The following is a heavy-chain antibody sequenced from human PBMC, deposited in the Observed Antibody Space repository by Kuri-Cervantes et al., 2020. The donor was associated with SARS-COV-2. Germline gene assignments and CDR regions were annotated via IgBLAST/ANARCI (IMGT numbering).Heavy chain of an antibody. CDR3: ARVGGYSGYVSPYSYYSDY. V-gene: IGHV4-59*01. D-gene: IGHD5-12*01. J-gene: IGHJ4*02. CDR1: GGSISSYY. Sequence: GSLRLSCTVSGGSISSYYWSWIRQPPGKGLEWIGYIYYSGSTNYNPSLKSRVTISVDTSKNQFSLKLSSVTAADTAVYYCARVGGYSGYVSPYSYYSDYWGQGTLVTVSS. CDR2: IYYSGST.